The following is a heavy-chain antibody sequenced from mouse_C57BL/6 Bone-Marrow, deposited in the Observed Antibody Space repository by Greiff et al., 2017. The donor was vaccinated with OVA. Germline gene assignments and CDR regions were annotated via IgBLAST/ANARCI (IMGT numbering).Heavy chain of an antibody. CDR3: ARGWPSY. V-gene: IGHV1-81*01. D-gene: IGHD1-1*02. CDR2: IYPRSGNT. Sequence: QVQLQQSGAELARPGASVKLSCKASGYTFTSYGISWVKQRTGQGLEWIGEIYPRSGNTYYNEKFKGKATLTAGKSSSTAYMELRSLTSEDSAVYFCARGWPSYWGQGTTLTVSS. CDR1: GYTFTSYG. J-gene: IGHJ2*01.